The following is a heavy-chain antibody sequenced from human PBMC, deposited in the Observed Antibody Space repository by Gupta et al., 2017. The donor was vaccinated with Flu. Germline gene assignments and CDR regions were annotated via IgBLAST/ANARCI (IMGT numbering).Heavy chain of an antibody. CDR1: GGTFTSYA. D-gene: IGHD1-7*01. CDR2: IIPIFGTT. Sequence: QEQLVQSGAEVKKPGSSVKVSCKASGGTFTSYAISWVRQAPGQGLALMGGIIPIFGTTNYAQKFQGRLTITADKSTSTAYMELSSLRSEDTAVYYCARGTYNWNFAGYYYHYMDVWGKGTTVTVSS. J-gene: IGHJ6*03. V-gene: IGHV1-69*06. CDR3: ARGTYNWNFAGYYYHYMDV.